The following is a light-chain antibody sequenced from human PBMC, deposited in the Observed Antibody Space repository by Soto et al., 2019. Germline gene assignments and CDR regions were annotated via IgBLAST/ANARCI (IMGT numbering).Light chain of an antibody. CDR2: AVS. CDR3: QQLNGYLELT. Sequence: DIQMTQSPSSLSSSVGDRFTISFLASQGIRKDLGCFQQKPGKAPKCLIYAVSSLQSGVPSRFSGSRSGTEFTLTISSLQPEDFATYYCQQLNGYLELTFGQGTKVHIK. CDR1: QGIRKD. J-gene: IGKJ4*01. V-gene: IGKV1-17*01.